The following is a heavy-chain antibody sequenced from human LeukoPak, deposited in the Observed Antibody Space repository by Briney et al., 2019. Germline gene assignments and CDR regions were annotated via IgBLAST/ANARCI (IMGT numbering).Heavy chain of an antibody. CDR2: IYYSGST. CDR1: GSSISSYY. J-gene: IGHJ6*02. D-gene: IGHD6-13*01. Sequence: SETLSLTCTVSGSSISSYYWSWIRQPPGQGLEWIGYIYYSGSTNYNPSLKSRVTISVDTSKNQFSLKLISVTAADTAVYYRACAPQSVWQQLDPLIGYYYYGMDVWGQGTTVTVSS. V-gene: IGHV4-59*01. CDR3: ACAPQSVWQQLDPLIGYYYYGMDV.